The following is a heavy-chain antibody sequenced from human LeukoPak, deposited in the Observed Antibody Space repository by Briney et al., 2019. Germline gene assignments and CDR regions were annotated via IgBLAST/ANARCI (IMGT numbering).Heavy chain of an antibody. CDR1: GFTFDDYG. J-gene: IGHJ4*02. Sequence: GGSLRLSCAASGFTFDDYGMSWVRHAPGKGLEWVSGITWNGGSTGYADSVKGRFTISRDNAKTSLYQQMNRLRAEDTALYHCEKHYDSSGYLHFFDYWGQGTLVTVSS. V-gene: IGHV3-20*01. D-gene: IGHD3-22*01. CDR2: ITWNGGST. CDR3: EKHYDSSGYLHFFDY.